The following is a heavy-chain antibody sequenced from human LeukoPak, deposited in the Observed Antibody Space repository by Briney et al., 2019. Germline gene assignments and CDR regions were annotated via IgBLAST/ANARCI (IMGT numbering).Heavy chain of an antibody. CDR1: GGSFSGYY. Sequence: SETLSLTCAVYGGSFSGYYWSWIRQPPGKGLEWIGSIYQSGDTYYNPSLKSRVIISVDMSKRQVSLRLSSVTAADTAVYYCARGGSSPYFDHWGQGTLGTVSS. V-gene: IGHV4-34*01. CDR3: ARGGSSPYFDH. J-gene: IGHJ4*02. CDR2: IYQSGDT.